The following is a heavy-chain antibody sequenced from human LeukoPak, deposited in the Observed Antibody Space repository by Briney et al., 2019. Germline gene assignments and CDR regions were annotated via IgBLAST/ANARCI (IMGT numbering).Heavy chain of an antibody. Sequence: GGSLRLSCAASGFAFSSYGMHWVRQAPGKGLEWVAFIRDKGIDKYYGDSVKGRVTISRDNSRNTLYLQMNSLRAEDTAVYYCARDPRVDCSGGSCYMDVWGKGTTVTVSS. J-gene: IGHJ6*03. V-gene: IGHV3-30*02. D-gene: IGHD2-15*01. CDR2: IRDKGIDK. CDR3: ARDPRVDCSGGSCYMDV. CDR1: GFAFSSYG.